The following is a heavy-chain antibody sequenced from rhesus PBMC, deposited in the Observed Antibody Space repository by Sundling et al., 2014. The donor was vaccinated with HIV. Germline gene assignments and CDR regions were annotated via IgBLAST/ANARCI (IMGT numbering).Heavy chain of an antibody. D-gene: IGHD3-28*01. V-gene: IGHV4-143*01. Sequence: QVQLQESGPGLVKPSETLSLTCAVSGGSISGDYGWGWIRQPPGKGLEWIGEIDGNSGSTYYNPSLKSRVTISKDTSKNQFSLNLSSVTAADTAVYYCAMGGTYYSEGGRLDYWGQGVLVTVSS. CDR2: IDGNSGST. J-gene: IGHJ4*01. CDR1: GGSISGDYG. CDR3: AMGGTYYSEGGRLDY.